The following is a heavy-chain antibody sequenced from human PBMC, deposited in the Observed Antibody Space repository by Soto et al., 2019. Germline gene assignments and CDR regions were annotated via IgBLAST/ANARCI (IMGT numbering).Heavy chain of an antibody. D-gene: IGHD2-21*01. Sequence: ASVKVSCKASGYTFTSYGISWVRQAPGQGLEWMGWISAYNGNTNYAQKLQDRVTMATDTSTSTAYMELRNLRSDDTAVYYCARSRRDCTDENCYSDFDYWGQGTPVTVSS. CDR2: ISAYNGNT. V-gene: IGHV1-18*01. J-gene: IGHJ4*02. CDR1: GYTFTSYG. CDR3: ARSRRDCTDENCYSDFDY.